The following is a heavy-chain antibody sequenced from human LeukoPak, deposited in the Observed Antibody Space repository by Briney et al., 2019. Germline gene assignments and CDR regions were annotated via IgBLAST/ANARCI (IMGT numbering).Heavy chain of an antibody. D-gene: IGHD2-21*01. Sequence: GGSLRLSCAASGFTFDDYAMHWVRQAPGKGLEWVSGISWNSGSIGYADSVKGRFTISRDNAKNSLYLQMNSLRAEDTALYYCANVVGYWGLGTLVTVSS. CDR1: GFTFDDYA. V-gene: IGHV3-9*01. J-gene: IGHJ4*02. CDR3: ANVVGY. CDR2: ISWNSGSI.